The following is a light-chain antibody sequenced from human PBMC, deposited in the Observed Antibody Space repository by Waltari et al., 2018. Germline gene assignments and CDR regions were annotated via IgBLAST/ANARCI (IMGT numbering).Light chain of an antibody. CDR1: QSVSSN. Sequence: EIVMKQSPATLSVSPGERATLSCRASQSVSSNLAWYQQKPGQAPRLLIYGASTRVTGIPARFSGSGSGTEFTLTITSLRSEDFAVYYCQQYDNWPPYTFGQGTKLEIK. J-gene: IGKJ2*01. CDR3: QQYDNWPPYT. V-gene: IGKV3-15*01. CDR2: GAS.